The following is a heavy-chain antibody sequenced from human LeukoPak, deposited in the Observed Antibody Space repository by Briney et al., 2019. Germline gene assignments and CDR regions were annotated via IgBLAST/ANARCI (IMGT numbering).Heavy chain of an antibody. CDR2: IIPILGIA. CDR3: ARTSRARRLPYYFDY. J-gene: IGHJ4*02. D-gene: IGHD5-18*01. CDR1: GGTFSSYA. Sequence: SVKVSCKASGGTFSSYAISWVRQAPGQGLEWMGRIIPILGIANYAQKFQGRVTITADKSTSTAYMELSSLRSEDTAVYYYARTSRARRLPYYFDYWGQGTLVTVSS. V-gene: IGHV1-69*04.